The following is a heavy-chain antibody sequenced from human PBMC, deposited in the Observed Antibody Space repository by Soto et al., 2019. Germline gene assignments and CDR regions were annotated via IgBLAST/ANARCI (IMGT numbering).Heavy chain of an antibody. V-gene: IGHV1-2*02. CDR3: ARNYYDSSDRDYLDY. D-gene: IGHD3-22*01. J-gene: IGHJ4*02. CDR2: INPITGGT. CDR1: GYTFTSYY. Sequence: ASVKVSCKASGYTFTSYYIHWVRQAPGQGLEWMGWINPITGGTNYAPKFQGRVTMTRDTSITTAYIELSRPRSDDTAVYYRARNYYDSSDRDYLDYWGQGTPVTVSS.